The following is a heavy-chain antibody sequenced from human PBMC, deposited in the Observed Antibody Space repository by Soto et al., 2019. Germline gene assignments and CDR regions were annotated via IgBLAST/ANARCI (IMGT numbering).Heavy chain of an antibody. J-gene: IGHJ4*02. CDR1: GYTFTSYD. Sequence: QVQLVQSGAEVKKPGASVKVSCKASGYTFTSYDINWVRQATGQGLEWMGWMNPNSGNTGYAQKFQGSVTMTRNTSINPSYRDLSSLSAEDTAVYYWAREVGANRFDSWGQGTLVAVSA. V-gene: IGHV1-8*01. CDR3: AREVGANRFDS. CDR2: MNPNSGNT. D-gene: IGHD1-26*01.